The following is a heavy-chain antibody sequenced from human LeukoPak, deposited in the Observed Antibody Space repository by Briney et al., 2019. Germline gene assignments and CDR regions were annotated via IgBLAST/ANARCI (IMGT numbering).Heavy chain of an antibody. J-gene: IGHJ4*02. D-gene: IGHD5-12*01. V-gene: IGHV3-74*01. CDR3: GRDRYGVDLVDN. CDR1: GFTFSSYW. Sequence: PGGSLRLSCAASGFTFSSYWMHWVRHAPGKGLVWVSHINSDGSSTTYADSVKGRFTISRDNAKNTLYLQMNSLGAEDTAVYYCGRDRYGVDLVDNWGQGTLVTVSP. CDR2: INSDGSST.